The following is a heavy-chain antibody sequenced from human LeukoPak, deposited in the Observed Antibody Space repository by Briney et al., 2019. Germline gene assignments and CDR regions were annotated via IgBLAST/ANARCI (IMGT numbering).Heavy chain of an antibody. CDR3: ARGGAYYYGSGSSRAFYSFDY. J-gene: IGHJ4*02. Sequence: SETLSLTCAVYGGSFSGYYWSWIRQPPGKGLEWIGEINHSGSTNYNPSLKSRVTISVDTSKNQFSLKLSSVTAADTAVYYCARGGAYYYGSGSSRAFYSFDYWGQGTLVTVSS. CDR1: GGSFSGYY. CDR2: INHSGST. V-gene: IGHV4-34*01. D-gene: IGHD3-10*01.